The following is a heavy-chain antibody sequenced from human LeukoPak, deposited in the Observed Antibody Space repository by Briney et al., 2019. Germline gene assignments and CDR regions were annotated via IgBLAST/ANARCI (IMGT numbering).Heavy chain of an antibody. CDR1: GGIFSSYA. Sequence: VASVKVSCKASGGIFSSYAISWVRQAPGQGLEWMGRIIPIFGTANYAQKFQGRVTITTDESTSTAYMELSSLRSEDTAVYYCATGGNPAHPVYYFDYWGQGTLVTVSS. CDR3: ATGGNPAHPVYYFDY. D-gene: IGHD1-14*01. J-gene: IGHJ4*02. CDR2: IIPIFGTA. V-gene: IGHV1-69*05.